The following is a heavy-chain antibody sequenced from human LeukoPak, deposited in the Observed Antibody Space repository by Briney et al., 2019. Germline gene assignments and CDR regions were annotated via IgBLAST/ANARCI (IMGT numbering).Heavy chain of an antibody. CDR3: AKDFARPRGYFDY. CDR2: INTDGSST. V-gene: IGHV3-74*01. Sequence: GGSLRLSCAASGFTFSSYWMHWVRQAPGKGLVWVSRINTDGSSTSYADSVKGRFTISRDNSKNTLYLQMNSLRAEDTAVYYCAKDFARPRGYFDYWGQGTLVTVSS. D-gene: IGHD3-10*01. J-gene: IGHJ4*02. CDR1: GFTFSSYW.